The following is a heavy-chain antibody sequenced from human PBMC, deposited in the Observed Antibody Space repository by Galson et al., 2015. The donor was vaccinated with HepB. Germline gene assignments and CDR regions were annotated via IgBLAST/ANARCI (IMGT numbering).Heavy chain of an antibody. V-gene: IGHV3-7*01. CDR2: IKQDGSEK. D-gene: IGHD1-26*01. Sequence: SLRLSCATSGFTFSTYRMSWVRQAPGKGLEWVANIKQDGSEKYYVDSVKGRFTISRDNAKNSLYLQMNSLRAEDTAVYYCARLNSGRSYGDALDIWGRGTMVTVSS. CDR3: ARLNSGRSYGDALDI. CDR1: GFTFSTYR. J-gene: IGHJ3*02.